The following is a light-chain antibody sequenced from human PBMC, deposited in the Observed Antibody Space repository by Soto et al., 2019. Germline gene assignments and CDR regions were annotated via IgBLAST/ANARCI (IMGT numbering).Light chain of an antibody. J-gene: IGKJ4*01. CDR3: QQYNNAPPLT. CDR1: QSVSFN. CDR2: GAS. V-gene: IGKV3-15*01. Sequence: EIVMTQSPATLSVSPGERATLSCRASQSVSFNLAWYQQKPGQAPRLLIYGASTRATGIPARFSGSGSGTEFTLIVGSLQSEDHAVYYCQQYNNAPPLTFGGRTKVAIK.